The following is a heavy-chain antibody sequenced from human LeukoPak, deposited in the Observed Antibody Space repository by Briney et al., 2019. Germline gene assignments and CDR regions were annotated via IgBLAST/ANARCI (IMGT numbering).Heavy chain of an antibody. CDR1: GFTFDDYA. CDR2: ISGDGGST. D-gene: IGHD3-3*01. J-gene: IGHJ5*02. CDR3: AKDPGNGYDFWSGYSDNWFDP. Sequence: GGSLRLSCAASGFTFDDYAMHWVREAAGKGLEWVSLISGDGGSTYYADSVKGRFTISRDNSKHSLYLQMNSLRTEDTALYYCAKDPGNGYDFWSGYSDNWFDPWGQGTLVTVSS. V-gene: IGHV3-43*02.